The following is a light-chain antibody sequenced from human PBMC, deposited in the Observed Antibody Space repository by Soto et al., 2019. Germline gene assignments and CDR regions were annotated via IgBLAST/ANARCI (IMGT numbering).Light chain of an antibody. CDR1: QSVSTN. V-gene: IGKV3-15*01. CDR3: QQYSSSPS. CDR2: GAS. J-gene: IGKJ5*01. Sequence: EIVMTQSPTTLSVSRGERATLSCRASQSVSTNLAWYQQKPGQVPSLLIYGASTRASGIPARFSGSGSGTEFTLTIGSLQSEDFAVYYCQQYSSSPSFGQGTRLEIK.